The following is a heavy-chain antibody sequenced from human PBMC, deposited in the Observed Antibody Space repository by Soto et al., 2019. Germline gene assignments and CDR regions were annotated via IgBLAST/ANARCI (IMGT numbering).Heavy chain of an antibody. V-gene: IGHV4-4*02. J-gene: IGHJ4*02. D-gene: IGHD3-10*01. Sequence: SETLSLTCAVSSGSISSSNWWSWVRQPPGKGLEWIGEIYHSGSTNYNPSLKSRVTISVDKSKNQFSLKLSSVTAADTAVYYCARDRKYYGSGSYYFFDYWGQGTLVTVSS. CDR2: IYHSGST. CDR3: ARDRKYYGSGSYYFFDY. CDR1: SGSISSSNW.